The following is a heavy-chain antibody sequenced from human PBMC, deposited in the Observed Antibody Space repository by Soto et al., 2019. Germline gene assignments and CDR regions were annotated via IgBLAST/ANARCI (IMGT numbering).Heavy chain of an antibody. J-gene: IGHJ5*02. CDR1: GFTVSSNY. D-gene: IGHD6-6*01. CDR2: IYSGGST. CDR3: ANLVKSSSSRRVTNWFDP. V-gene: IGHV3-66*01. Sequence: GGSLRLSCAASGFTVSSNYMSWVRQAPGKGLEWVSVIYSGGSTYYADSVKGRFTISRDNSKNTLYLQMNSLRAEDTAVYYCANLVKSSSSRRVTNWFDPWGQGTLVTVSS.